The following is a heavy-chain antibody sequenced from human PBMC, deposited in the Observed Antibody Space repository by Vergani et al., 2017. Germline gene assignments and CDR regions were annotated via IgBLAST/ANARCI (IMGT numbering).Heavy chain of an antibody. CDR3: AKGNPRYNWNDLQPGFDY. CDR2: ISASSASS. D-gene: IGHD1-20*01. J-gene: IGHJ4*02. CDR1: GFAFGGLA. Sequence: EGQLLESGGALVQPGGSLRLSCKASGFAFGGLAMQWIRRAPGKGLEWVASISASSASSFYADSVKGRFTISRDNSKNTLYLQMNSLRAEDTAVYYCAKGNPRYNWNDLQPGFDYWGQGTLVTVSS. V-gene: IGHV3-23*01.